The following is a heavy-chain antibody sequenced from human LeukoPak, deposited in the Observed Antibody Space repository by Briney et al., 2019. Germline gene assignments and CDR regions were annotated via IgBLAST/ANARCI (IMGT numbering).Heavy chain of an antibody. J-gene: IGHJ5*02. CDR3: ARGYCSGGSCYGGDWFDP. CDR1: GGSISSGDYY. CDR2: IYYSGST. Sequence: SQTLSLSCTVSGGSISSGDYYWSWIRQPPGKGLEWIGYIYYSGSTYYNPSLKSRVTISVDTSKNQFSLKLSSVTAADTAVYYCARGYCSGGSCYGGDWFDPWGQGTLVTVSS. V-gene: IGHV4-30-4*01. D-gene: IGHD2-15*01.